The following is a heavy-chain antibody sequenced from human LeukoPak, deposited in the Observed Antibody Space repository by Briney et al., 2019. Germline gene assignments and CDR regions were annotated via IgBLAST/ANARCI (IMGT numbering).Heavy chain of an antibody. D-gene: IGHD3-22*01. V-gene: IGHV4-39*01. Sequence: SETLSLTCSVSTGSINSGVYYWGWVRQPPGKGLEWIGSIHSSGNSYCNPSLKSRVTLSVDTSKNQFSLKLSSVTAADRAVYYCAKHEGSYYDKSGYTFDFWGLGTLVTVSS. CDR2: IHSSGNS. CDR1: TGSINSGVYY. J-gene: IGHJ4*02. CDR3: AKHEGSYYDKSGYTFDF.